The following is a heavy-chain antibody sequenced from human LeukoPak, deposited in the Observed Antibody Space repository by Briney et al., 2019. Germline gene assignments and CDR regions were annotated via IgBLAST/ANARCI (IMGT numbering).Heavy chain of an antibody. CDR2: ISSSGSTI. Sequence: GGSLRLSCAASGFTFSDYYMSWIRQAPGKGLEWVSYISSSGSTIYYADSVKGRFTISRDNAKNSLYLQMNSLRAEDTAVYYCASWLVGYCSSTSCYSDDYYYGMDVWGQGTTVTVSS. CDR1: GFTFSDYY. D-gene: IGHD2-2*01. CDR3: ASWLVGYCSSTSCYSDDYYYGMDV. J-gene: IGHJ6*02. V-gene: IGHV3-11*01.